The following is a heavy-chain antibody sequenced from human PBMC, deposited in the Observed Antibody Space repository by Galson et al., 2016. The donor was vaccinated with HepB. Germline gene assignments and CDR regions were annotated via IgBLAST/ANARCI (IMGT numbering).Heavy chain of an antibody. J-gene: IGHJ5*02. CDR2: ISHIGGT. CDR1: GGSLSDYY. D-gene: IGHD3-9*01. CDR3: ARGPGGSDILAGIPHGFDP. V-gene: IGHV4-34*01. Sequence: SETLSLTCAVFGGSLSDYYCNWVRQPPGKGLEWIGKISHIGGTNYNPSLKSRVSMSVDTSKNQFSLKLTSVTAAEQALYHCARGPGGSDILAGIPHGFDPWGQATLVAVSS.